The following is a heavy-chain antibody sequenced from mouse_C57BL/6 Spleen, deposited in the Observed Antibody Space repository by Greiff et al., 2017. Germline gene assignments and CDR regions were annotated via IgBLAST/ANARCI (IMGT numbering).Heavy chain of an antibody. V-gene: IGHV5-9-1*02. Sequence: DVMLVESGEGLVKPGGSLKLSCAASGFTFSSYAMSWVRQTPEKRLEWVAYISSGGDYIYYADTVKGRFTISRDNARNTLYLQMSSLKSEDTAMYYCTTSGNYPFAYWGQGTLVTVSA. CDR2: ISSGGDYI. D-gene: IGHD2-1*01. J-gene: IGHJ3*01. CDR1: GFTFSSYA. CDR3: TTSGNYPFAY.